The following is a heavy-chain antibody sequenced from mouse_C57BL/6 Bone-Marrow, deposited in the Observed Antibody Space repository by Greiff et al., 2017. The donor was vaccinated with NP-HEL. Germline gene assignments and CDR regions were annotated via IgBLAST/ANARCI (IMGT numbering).Heavy chain of an antibody. J-gene: IGHJ1*03. Sequence: EVQLQQSGAQLVRPGASVKLSCTASGFNIKDDYMHWVKQRPEQGLEWIGWIDPENGDTEYAPKFQGKATITADTSSNTAYLQLSSLTSEDTAVYYCTRGNDRYDVGYFDVWGTGTTVTVSS. V-gene: IGHV14-4*01. CDR1: GFNIKDDY. D-gene: IGHD2-12*01. CDR2: IDPENGDT. CDR3: TRGNDRYDVGYFDV.